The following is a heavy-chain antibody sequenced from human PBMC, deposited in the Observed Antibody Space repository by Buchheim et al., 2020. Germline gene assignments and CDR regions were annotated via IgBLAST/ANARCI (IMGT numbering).Heavy chain of an antibody. Sequence: QVQLVESGGGVVQPGRSLRLSCAASGFTFSSYAMHWVRQAPGKGLEWVAVISYDGSNKYYADSVKGRFTISRDNSKNTLYLQMNSLRAEDTAVYYCAGRKVYAIPAYWGQGTL. J-gene: IGHJ4*02. V-gene: IGHV3-30-3*01. D-gene: IGHD2-8*01. CDR1: GFTFSSYA. CDR3: AGRKVYAIPAY. CDR2: ISYDGSNK.